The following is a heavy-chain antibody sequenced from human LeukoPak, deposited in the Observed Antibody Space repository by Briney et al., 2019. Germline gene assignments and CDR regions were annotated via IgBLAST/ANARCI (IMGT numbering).Heavy chain of an antibody. CDR2: IIPIFGTA. J-gene: IGHJ6*02. Sequence: GASVKVSCKASGGTFSSYAISWVRQAPGQGLEWMGGIIPIFGTANYAQKFQGRVTITADESTSTAYMELSSLRSEDTAVYYCASAYCSSTSCYAGAGYYYYGMDVWGQGTTVTVSS. CDR3: ASAYCSSTSCYAGAGYYYYGMDV. V-gene: IGHV1-69*13. CDR1: GGTFSSYA. D-gene: IGHD2-2*01.